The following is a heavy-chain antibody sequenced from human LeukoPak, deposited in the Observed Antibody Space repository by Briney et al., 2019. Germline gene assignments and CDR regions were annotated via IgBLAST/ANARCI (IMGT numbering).Heavy chain of an antibody. CDR1: GGSFSGYY. V-gene: IGHV4-34*01. J-gene: IGHJ5*02. D-gene: IGHD3-9*01. CDR3: ARVCRELRYFDWLLSENWFDP. CDR2: INHSGST. Sequence: SETLPLTCAVYGGSFSGYYWSWIRQPPGKGLEWIGEINHSGSTNYNPSLKSRVTISVDTSKNQFSLKLSSVTAADTAVYYCARVCRELRYFDWLLSENWFDPWGQGTLVTVSS.